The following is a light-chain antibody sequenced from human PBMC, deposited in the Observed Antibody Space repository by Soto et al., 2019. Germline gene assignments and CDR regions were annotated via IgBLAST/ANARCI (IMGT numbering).Light chain of an antibody. V-gene: IGKV3-20*01. CDR1: QSVSSSY. CDR2: GAS. J-gene: IGKJ4*01. CDR3: QRYGSSVT. Sequence: EIVLTQSPGTLSLSPGERATLSCRANQSVSSSYLAWYQQKPGQAPRLLIYGASCRATGLRDRFSGSGSGTEFTLAISILEPEDFAVYYCQRYGSSVTFGVGNKVEIK.